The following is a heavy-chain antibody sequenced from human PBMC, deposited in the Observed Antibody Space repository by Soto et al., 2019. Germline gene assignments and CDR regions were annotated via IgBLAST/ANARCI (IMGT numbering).Heavy chain of an antibody. CDR3: ARHGPIVVVPAAMGDWFDP. Sequence: SETLSLTCTVSGGSISSYYWSWIRQPPGKGLEWIGYIYYSGSTNYNASLKSRVTISVDTSKNQFSLKLRSVTAADTAVYYCARHGPIVVVPAAMGDWFDPWGQGTLVTVSS. V-gene: IGHV4-59*08. CDR2: IYYSGST. J-gene: IGHJ5*02. CDR1: GGSISSYY. D-gene: IGHD2-2*01.